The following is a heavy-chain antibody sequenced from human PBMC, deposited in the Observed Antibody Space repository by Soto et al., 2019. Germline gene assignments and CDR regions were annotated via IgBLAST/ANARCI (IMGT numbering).Heavy chain of an antibody. CDR2: MYHSGST. CDR1: DGSISSGGYS. D-gene: IGHD2-2*01. J-gene: IGHJ4*02. CDR3: ARVPVY. Sequence: SLPMSLTCGVSDGSISSGGYSWSWNRQPPGKGLEWIGYMYHSGSTYYNPSLKSRVTISIDRSKNQFSLKLSSVTAADTAVYYCARVPVYWGQGILVTVSS. V-gene: IGHV4-30-2*01.